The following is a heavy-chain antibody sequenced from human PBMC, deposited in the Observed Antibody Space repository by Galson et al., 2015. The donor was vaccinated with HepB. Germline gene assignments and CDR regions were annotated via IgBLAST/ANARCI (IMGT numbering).Heavy chain of an antibody. Sequence: PALVKPTQTLTPTCTFSGFTLSTSGVGVGWIRQPPGKALEWLALIYWDDDKRYSTSLKSRLTITKDTSKNQVVLTMTNMDPVDTATYYCAHLHYDFWSGPGHDAFVIWGQGTMVTVSS. V-gene: IGHV2-5*02. J-gene: IGHJ3*02. CDR2: IYWDDDK. D-gene: IGHD3-3*01. CDR3: AHLHYDFWSGPGHDAFVI. CDR1: GFTLSTSGVG.